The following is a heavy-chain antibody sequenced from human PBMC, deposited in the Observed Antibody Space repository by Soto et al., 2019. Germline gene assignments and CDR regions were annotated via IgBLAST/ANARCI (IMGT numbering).Heavy chain of an antibody. CDR3: EREGLVLAPSTVNSAHYYDAMDV. Sequence: QVQLVQSGAEVKKPGSSVKVSCKASGDSFSTYTITWVRQAPGQGLEWMGGIIPRSGTSNYAQRFQGRVTITADESTSTAYMELSSLRSEDTAVYYCEREGLVLAPSTVNSAHYYDAMDVWGQGSTVTVSS. J-gene: IGHJ6*02. D-gene: IGHD3-3*02. CDR2: IIPRSGTS. CDR1: GDSFSTYT. V-gene: IGHV1-69*12.